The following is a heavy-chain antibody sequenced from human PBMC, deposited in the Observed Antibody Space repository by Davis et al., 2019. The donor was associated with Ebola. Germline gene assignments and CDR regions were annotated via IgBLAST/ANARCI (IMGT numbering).Heavy chain of an antibody. D-gene: IGHD5-12*01. CDR2: IYYSGST. Sequence: MPSETLSLTCTVSGGSISSSSYYWGWIREPPGKGLEWIGSIYYSGSTYYNPSLKSRVTISVDTSKNQFSLKLSSVTAADTAVYYCARPATDYYGMDVWGQGTTVTVSS. J-gene: IGHJ6*02. CDR1: GGSISSSSYY. CDR3: ARPATDYYGMDV. V-gene: IGHV4-39*01.